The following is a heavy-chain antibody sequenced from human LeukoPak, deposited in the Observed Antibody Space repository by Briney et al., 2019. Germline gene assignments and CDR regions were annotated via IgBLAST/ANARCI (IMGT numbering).Heavy chain of an antibody. D-gene: IGHD2-15*01. CDR3: ARFNREDTIRFDP. CDR1: GGSVSSGSYY. V-gene: IGHV4-61*01. CDR2: IYYSGST. J-gene: IGHJ5*02. Sequence: PSETLSLTCTVSGGSVSSGSYYWSWIRQPPGKGLEWIGYIYYSGSTNNNPSLKSRVTISVDTSKNQFSLKLSSVTAADTAVYYCARFNREDTIRFDPWGQGTLVTVSS.